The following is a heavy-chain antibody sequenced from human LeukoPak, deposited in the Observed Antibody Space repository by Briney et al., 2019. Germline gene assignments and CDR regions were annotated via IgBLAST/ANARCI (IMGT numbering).Heavy chain of an antibody. CDR2: IYYSGTT. D-gene: IGHD2-2*01. Sequence: SETLSLTCTVSGGSISSGGYYWSWIRQPPGKGLEWIGYIYYSGTTYYNPSLKSRVTISVDTSKNQFSLKLSSVTAADTAVYYCARISISTWSGTGFDYWGQGTLVTVSS. CDR3: ARISISTWSGTGFDY. V-gene: IGHV4-30-2*01. J-gene: IGHJ4*02. CDR1: GGSISSGGYY.